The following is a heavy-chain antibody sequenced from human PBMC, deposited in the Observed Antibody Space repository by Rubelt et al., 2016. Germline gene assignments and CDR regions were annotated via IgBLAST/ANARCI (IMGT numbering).Heavy chain of an antibody. V-gene: IGHV3-74*01. J-gene: IGHJ4*02. Sequence: EVQLVESGGGLVQPGGSLRLSCAASGFTFSEFWMHWVRQAPGKGLVWVSRINSDGSNTGHADSVKGRFTISRDTAKNTLYLQMNSLRDEDTAVYYCTRGLLGIDYWGQGTLVAVSS. CDR1: GFTFSEFW. D-gene: IGHD7-27*01. CDR3: TRGLLGIDY. CDR2: INSDGSNT.